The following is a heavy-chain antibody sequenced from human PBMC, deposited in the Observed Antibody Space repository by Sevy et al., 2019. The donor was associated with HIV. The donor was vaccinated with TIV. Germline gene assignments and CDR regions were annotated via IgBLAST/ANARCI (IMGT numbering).Heavy chain of an antibody. V-gene: IGHV1-69*13. J-gene: IGHJ4*02. Sequence: SVKVSCKASGGTFSTYAISWVRQAPGQGLEWMGGIIPIFDTANYAQKFQGRVTITADESTSTAYMELSSLRSEDTAVYYSARDEDSSGAERFFDYWGQGTLVTVSS. CDR1: GGTFSTYA. D-gene: IGHD6-19*01. CDR3: ARDEDSSGAERFFDY. CDR2: IIPIFDTA.